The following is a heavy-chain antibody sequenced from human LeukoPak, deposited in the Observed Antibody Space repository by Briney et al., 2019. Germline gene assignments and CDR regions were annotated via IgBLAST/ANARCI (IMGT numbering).Heavy chain of an antibody. D-gene: IGHD6-19*01. V-gene: IGHV3-23*01. CDR2: ISGSGGSS. Sequence: GGSLRLSCEAFGFTFSSYGMSWVRQAPGKGLEWVSGISGSGGSSDYADSVKARFTISRDKSKNTLYLQMNSLRAEDTAVYYCAKSSSGWFFDHWGQGTLVTVSS. J-gene: IGHJ4*02. CDR3: AKSSSGWFFDH. CDR1: GFTFSSYG.